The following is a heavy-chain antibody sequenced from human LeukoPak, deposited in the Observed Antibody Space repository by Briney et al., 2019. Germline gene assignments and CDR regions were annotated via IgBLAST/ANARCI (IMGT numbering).Heavy chain of an antibody. D-gene: IGHD6-19*01. CDR2: ISSSRNYI. CDR1: GFNLNSYT. V-gene: IGHV3-21*01. CDR3: AKKSPLAADAFDI. Sequence: GGSLRLSCAASGFNLNSYTMNWVRQAPGKGLEWVSSISSSRNYIYYADSVKGRFTISRGNAKNSLYLQMNSLRAEDTAVYYCAKKSPLAADAFDIWGQGTMVTVSS. J-gene: IGHJ3*02.